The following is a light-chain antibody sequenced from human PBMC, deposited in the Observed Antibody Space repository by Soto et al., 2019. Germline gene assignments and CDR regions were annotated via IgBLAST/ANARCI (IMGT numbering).Light chain of an antibody. V-gene: IGKV1-5*01. CDR3: QRYNSNSRT. CDR1: QNVDNW. CDR2: DAS. Sequence: DIQMTQSPSTLSASVGDRVTITCRASQNVDNWVAWYQQKPGKAPKFLIYDASTLESGVPSRFSGRGSGTEFTLTISSLQPDDFATCYCQRYNSNSRTFGQGTRV. J-gene: IGKJ1*01.